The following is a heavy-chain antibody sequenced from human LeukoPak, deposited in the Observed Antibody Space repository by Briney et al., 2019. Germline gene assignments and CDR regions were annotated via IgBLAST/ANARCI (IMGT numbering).Heavy chain of an antibody. D-gene: IGHD6-19*01. CDR1: GYTFTSYG. CDR3: ARDQSPGIAVAGPNWLDP. J-gene: IGHJ5*02. Sequence: GASVKVSCTASGYTFTSYGISWVRQAPGQGLEWMGWISAYNGNTNYAQKLQGRVTMTTDTSTSTAYMELRSLRSDDTAVYYCARDQSPGIAVAGPNWLDPWGQGTLVTVSS. CDR2: ISAYNGNT. V-gene: IGHV1-18*01.